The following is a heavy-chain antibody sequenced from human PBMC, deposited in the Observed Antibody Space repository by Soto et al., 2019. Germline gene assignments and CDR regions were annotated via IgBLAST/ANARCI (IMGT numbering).Heavy chain of an antibody. J-gene: IGHJ5*02. CDR3: VRQVTGTRRFTWFDP. Sequence: QLQLQESGPGLVKPSETLSLTSSVSGVSVTGTTYYWGWIRQSPGKGLEWIGNIYHNGRTDYNPSLKNRVAISIDASKTQFSLRLTSVTAADTGMYYCVRQVTGTRRFTWFDPWGQGTLVTVSS. D-gene: IGHD1-7*01. CDR2: IYHNGRT. CDR1: GVSVTGTTYY. V-gene: IGHV4-39*01.